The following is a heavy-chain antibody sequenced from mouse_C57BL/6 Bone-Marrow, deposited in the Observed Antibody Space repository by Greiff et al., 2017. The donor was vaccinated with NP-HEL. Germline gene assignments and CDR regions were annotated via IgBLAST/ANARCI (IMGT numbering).Heavy chain of an antibody. CDR1: GYTFTSYG. Sequence: QVQLQQSGAELARPGASVKLSCKASGYTFTSYGISWVKQRPGQGLEWIGEIYPRSGNTYYNEKFKGKATLTADKSSSTAYMELRSLTSEDSAVYFCARRAASYYYGSSYGFAYWGQGTLVTVSA. J-gene: IGHJ3*01. V-gene: IGHV1-81*01. D-gene: IGHD1-1*01. CDR3: ARRAASYYYGSSYGFAY. CDR2: IYPRSGNT.